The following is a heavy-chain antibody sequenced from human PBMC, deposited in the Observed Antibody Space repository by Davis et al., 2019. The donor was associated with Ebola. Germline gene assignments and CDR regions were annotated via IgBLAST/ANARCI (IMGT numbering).Heavy chain of an antibody. Sequence: GESLKISCAASGFTFSSYAMSWVRQAPGKGLEWVSTISTSGDSTYYADSVKGRFTISRDNSKNTLYLQMNSLRAEDAAVYYCAKDLFGHTNGWGSFDYWGQGTLVTVSS. CDR3: AKDLFGHTNGWGSFDY. CDR1: GFTFSSYA. D-gene: IGHD6-19*01. V-gene: IGHV3-23*01. J-gene: IGHJ4*02. CDR2: ISTSGDST.